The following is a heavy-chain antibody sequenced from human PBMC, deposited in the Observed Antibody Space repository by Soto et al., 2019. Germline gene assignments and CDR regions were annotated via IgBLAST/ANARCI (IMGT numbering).Heavy chain of an antibody. CDR1: GFTFNYFT. V-gene: IGHV3-21*04. J-gene: IGHJ3*02. Sequence: EVQLVESGGGLVKPGESLRLSCAASGFTFNYFTMNWVRQAPGKGLEWVASISSSSSHKYSADSVRGRFTFSRDNANNSRYLQMNSLRVEYTAVYYCARPRSHAFDIWGQGTLVTVSS. CDR2: ISSSSSHK. CDR3: ARPRSHAFDI. D-gene: IGHD4-17*01.